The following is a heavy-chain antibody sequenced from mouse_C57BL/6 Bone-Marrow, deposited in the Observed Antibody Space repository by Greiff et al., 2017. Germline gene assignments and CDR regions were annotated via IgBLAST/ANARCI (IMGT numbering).Heavy chain of an antibody. CDR2: IHPNSGST. J-gene: IGHJ1*03. CDR3: ARSSSTVVATDWYFDD. D-gene: IGHD1-1*01. V-gene: IGHV1-64*01. Sequence: VQLQQSGAELVKPGASVKLSCKASGYTFTSYWMHWVKQRPGQGLEWIGMIHPNSGSTNYNEKFKSKATLTVDKSSSTAYMQLSSLTSEDSAVYYCARSSSTVVATDWYFDDWGTGTTVTVSS. CDR1: GYTFTSYW.